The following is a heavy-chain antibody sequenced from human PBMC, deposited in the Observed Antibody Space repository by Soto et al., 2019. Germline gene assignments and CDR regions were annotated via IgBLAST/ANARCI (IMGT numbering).Heavy chain of an antibody. V-gene: IGHV4-31*03. CDR3: ARFVGYCSSTSCYLGWFDP. J-gene: IGHJ5*02. Sequence: QVQLQESGPGLVKPSQTLSLTCTVSGGSISSGGYYWSWIRQHPGKGLEWIGYIYYSGSTYYNPSLKRRVTIPVDTSKNQFSLKLSSVTAADTAVYYCARFVGYCSSTSCYLGWFDPWGQGTLVTVSS. CDR1: GGSISSGGYY. CDR2: IYYSGST. D-gene: IGHD2-2*01.